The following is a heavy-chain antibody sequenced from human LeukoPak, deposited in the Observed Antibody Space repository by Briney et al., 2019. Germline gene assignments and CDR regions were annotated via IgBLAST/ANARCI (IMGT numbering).Heavy chain of an antibody. CDR3: TRGSLSGSSRDY. CDR2: MNPSTGDT. J-gene: IGHJ4*02. CDR1: GYTFTGYD. Sequence: ASERVSCKASGYTFTGYDINWVRQAIGQGLEWMGWMNPSTGDTGYAQKFQGRVTMTRNTSVDTAFMELSGLGSEDTAVYYCTRGSLSGSSRDYWGQGTLVTVSS. V-gene: IGHV1-8*01. D-gene: IGHD1-26*01.